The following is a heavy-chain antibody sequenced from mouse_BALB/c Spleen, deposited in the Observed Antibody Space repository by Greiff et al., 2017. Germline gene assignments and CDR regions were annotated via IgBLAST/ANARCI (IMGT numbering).Heavy chain of an antibody. V-gene: IGHV5-9-4*01. Sequence: EVHLVESGGGLLKPGGSLKLSCAASGFPFSSYAMSWVRQSPEKRLEWVAEISSGGSYTYYPDTVTGRFTISRDNAKNTLYLEMSSLRSEDTAMYYCARDVYYYGSSWYFDVWGAGTTVTVSS. J-gene: IGHJ1*01. CDR1: GFPFSSYA. D-gene: IGHD1-1*01. CDR3: ARDVYYYGSSWYFDV. CDR2: ISSGGSYT.